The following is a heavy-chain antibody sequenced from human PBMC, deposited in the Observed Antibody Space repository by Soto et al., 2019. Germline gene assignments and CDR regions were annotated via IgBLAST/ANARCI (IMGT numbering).Heavy chain of an antibody. CDR3: ARHVHRYYYYMDV. J-gene: IGHJ6*03. Sequence: SETLSLTCTVSGGSISSYYWNWVRQPPGKGLEWIGYIYYSGSTNYNPSLKSRVTISVDTSKNQFSLKLSSVTAADTAVYYCARHVHRYYYYMDVWGKGTTVTVSS. V-gene: IGHV4-59*08. CDR2: IYYSGST. CDR1: GGSISSYY.